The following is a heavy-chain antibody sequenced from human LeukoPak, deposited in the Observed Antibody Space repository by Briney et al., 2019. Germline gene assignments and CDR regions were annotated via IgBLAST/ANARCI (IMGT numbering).Heavy chain of an antibody. CDR3: ARDLIAAAGTGYNWFDP. J-gene: IGHJ5*02. V-gene: IGHV1-18*01. CDR1: GYTFTSYG. CDR2: ISAYNGNT. D-gene: IGHD6-13*01. Sequence: ASVKVSCKASGYTFTSYGISWVRQAPGQGLEWMGWISAYNGNTNYAQKLQGRVTMTTDTSTSTAYKELRSLRSDDTAVYYCARDLIAAAGTGYNWFDPWGQGTLVTVSS.